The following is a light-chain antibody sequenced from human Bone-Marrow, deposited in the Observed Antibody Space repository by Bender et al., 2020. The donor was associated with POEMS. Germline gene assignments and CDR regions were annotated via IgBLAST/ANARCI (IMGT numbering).Light chain of an antibody. CDR2: NNS. V-gene: IGLV1-44*01. CDR1: SSKFGSYP. CDR3: ATWDDSLNGWV. Sequence: QSVLTQPPSASGTPGQRVTISCSGSSSKFGSYPVNWFQQLPGAAPKLVIFNNSQRPSGVPDRFSGSNSGTSASLAIRGLLSDDEADFYCATWDDSLNGWVFGGGTKLTV. J-gene: IGLJ3*02.